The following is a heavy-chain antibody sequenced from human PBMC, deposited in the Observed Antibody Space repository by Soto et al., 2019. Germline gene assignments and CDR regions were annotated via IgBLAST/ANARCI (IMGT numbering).Heavy chain of an antibody. D-gene: IGHD3-22*01. CDR2: ISYDGSNK. J-gene: IGHJ3*02. CDR1: GFTFSSYA. Sequence: GGSLRLSCAASGFTFSSYAMHWVRQAPGKGLEWVAVISYDGSNKYYADSVKGRFTISRDNSKNTLYLQMNSLRAEDTAVYYCARGLKIEGDDDAFDIWGQGTMVTVSS. CDR3: ARGLKIEGDDDAFDI. V-gene: IGHV3-30*04.